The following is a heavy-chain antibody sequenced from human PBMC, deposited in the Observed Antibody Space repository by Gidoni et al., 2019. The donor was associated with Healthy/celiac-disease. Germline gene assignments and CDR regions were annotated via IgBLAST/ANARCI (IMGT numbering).Heavy chain of an antibody. D-gene: IGHD3-16*01. Sequence: QVQLVQSGAEVTKPGSSVKVSCKASGGTFSIYAISCVRQAPGQGLVWMGGIIPIFGTANDAQKFQGRVTITADESTSTAYMELSSLRSEDTAVYYCARGLGEGGDYYYYGMDVWGQGTTVTVSS. J-gene: IGHJ6*02. CDR3: ARGLGEGGDYYYYGMDV. V-gene: IGHV1-69*01. CDR1: GGTFSIYA. CDR2: IIPIFGTA.